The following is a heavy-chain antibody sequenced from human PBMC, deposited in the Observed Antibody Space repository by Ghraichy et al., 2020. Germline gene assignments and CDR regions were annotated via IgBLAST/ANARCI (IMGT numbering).Heavy chain of an antibody. CDR2: INPNSGGT. Sequence: ASVKVSCKASGYTFTGYYMHWVRQAPGQGLEWMGWINPNSGGTNYAQKFQGWVTMTRDTSISTAYMELSRLRSDDTAVYYCARDSSSSWTYYYYGMDVWGQGTTVTVSS. J-gene: IGHJ6*02. V-gene: IGHV1-2*04. D-gene: IGHD6-13*01. CDR3: ARDSSSSWTYYYYGMDV. CDR1: GYTFTGYY.